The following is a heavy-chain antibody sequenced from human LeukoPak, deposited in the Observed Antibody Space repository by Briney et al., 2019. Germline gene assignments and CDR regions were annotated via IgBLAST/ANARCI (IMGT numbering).Heavy chain of an antibody. Sequence: ESGPTLVNPTETLTLTCTFSGFSLSTYGVGVGWIRQPPGKALEWLALFYWHDDKRYSPSLRSRLTITKDTSKNQVVLTMTNMDPVDTATYYCARMNSSAPIDYWGQGTLVTVSS. D-gene: IGHD3-22*01. CDR3: ARMNSSAPIDY. CDR1: GFSLSTYGVG. CDR2: FYWHDDK. J-gene: IGHJ4*02. V-gene: IGHV2-5*01.